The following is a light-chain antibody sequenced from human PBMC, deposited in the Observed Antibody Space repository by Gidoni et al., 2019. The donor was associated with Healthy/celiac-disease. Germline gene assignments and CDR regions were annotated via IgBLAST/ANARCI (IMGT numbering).Light chain of an antibody. J-gene: IGKJ4*01. CDR3: QQYNNWPPLT. Sequence: EIVMTQSPATLSVSPGERATLSCRASQSVSSTLAWYQQKPGQAPRLRIYGASTRATGIPARFSGSGSGTEFTLTISSLQSEDFAVYYCQQYNNWPPLTFGGGTKVEIK. CDR2: GAS. V-gene: IGKV3-15*01. CDR1: QSVSST.